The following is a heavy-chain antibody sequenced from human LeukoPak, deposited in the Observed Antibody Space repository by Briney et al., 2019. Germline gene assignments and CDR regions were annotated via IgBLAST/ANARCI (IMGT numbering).Heavy chain of an antibody. CDR2: IQSSGTT. D-gene: IGHD3-3*01. V-gene: IGHV4-4*07. Sequence: PSETLSLTCIVSGGSIRSYYWNWIRQPAGKELEWIGRIQSSGTTNYNPSLKSRLTMSVDTSKNQFSLRLSSVTAADTAVYYCARVGDFWSGAAYYFDYWGQGTLVTVSS. CDR1: GGSIRSYY. J-gene: IGHJ4*02. CDR3: ARVGDFWSGAAYYFDY.